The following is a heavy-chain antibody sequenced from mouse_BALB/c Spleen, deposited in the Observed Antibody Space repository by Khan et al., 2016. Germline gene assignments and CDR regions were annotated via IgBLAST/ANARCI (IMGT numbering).Heavy chain of an antibody. D-gene: IGHD2-2*01. Sequence: EVQLQESGPSLVTPSQTLSLPCSVTDDSLTSGSRNWIRQFPGNKLEYMGYIRHSGSTYYTPSPKSRLPIPRDTAKEQYNLQLNAVTTEDTATDYCAGGYDGWGQGTSVTVSS. V-gene: IGHV3-8*02. J-gene: IGHJ4*01. CDR3: AGGYDG. CDR1: DDSLTSGS. CDR2: IRHSGST.